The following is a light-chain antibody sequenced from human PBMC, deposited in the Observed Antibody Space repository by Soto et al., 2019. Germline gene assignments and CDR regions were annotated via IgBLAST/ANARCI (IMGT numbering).Light chain of an antibody. CDR1: QSINRSY. Sequence: EIVLTQSPGTLFLSPGERAALSCRASQSINRSYLAWYRHKPGQPPRLLIYGASTRATGIPDRFSGSGSGTDFTLTISRLEPEDFAVYYCQQYGNVPRTFGQGTKVEIK. J-gene: IGKJ1*01. V-gene: IGKV3-20*01. CDR3: QQYGNVPRT. CDR2: GAS.